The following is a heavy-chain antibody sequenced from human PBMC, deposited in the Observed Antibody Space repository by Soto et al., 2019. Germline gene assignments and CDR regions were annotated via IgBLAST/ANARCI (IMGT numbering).Heavy chain of an antibody. CDR3: ARHGWGSSWYEAVDY. J-gene: IGHJ4*02. Sequence: GESLKISCKGSGYSFTSYWIGWVRQMPGKGLEWMGIIYPGDSDTRYSPSFQGQVTISADKSISTAYLQWSSLKASDTAMYYCARHGWGSSWYEAVDYWGQGTLVTVSS. D-gene: IGHD6-13*01. V-gene: IGHV5-51*01. CDR1: GYSFTSYW. CDR2: IYPGDSDT.